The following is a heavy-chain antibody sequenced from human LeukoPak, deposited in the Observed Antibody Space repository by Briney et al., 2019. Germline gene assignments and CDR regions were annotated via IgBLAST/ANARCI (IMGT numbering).Heavy chain of an antibody. CDR3: ARVYYSNSYDYWYFDL. J-gene: IGHJ2*01. CDR2: LIYSGST. D-gene: IGHD6-13*01. Sequence: SENLSLTCTVAAGCIRGHYWSWIRQRQGQGLMWIANLIYSGSTNYNPSLKSRDTISVDTSKNQFSLKLSSVTAADTAVYYCARVYYSNSYDYWYFDLWGRGTLVAVSS. CDR1: AGCIRGHY. V-gene: IGHV4-59*11.